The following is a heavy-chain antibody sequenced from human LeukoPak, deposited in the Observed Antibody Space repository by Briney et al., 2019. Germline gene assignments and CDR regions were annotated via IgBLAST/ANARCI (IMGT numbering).Heavy chain of an antibody. D-gene: IGHD6-19*01. CDR2: IYSDNT. CDR3: IRGGWPLDY. CDR1: GFTFSNAW. J-gene: IGHJ4*02. Sequence: GGSLRLSCAASGFTFSNAWMSWVRQAPGKGLEWVSFIYSDNTHYSDSVKGRFTISRDNSKNTLYLQMNSLKTEDTAVYYCIRGGWPLDYRGQGTLVTVSS. V-gene: IGHV3-53*01.